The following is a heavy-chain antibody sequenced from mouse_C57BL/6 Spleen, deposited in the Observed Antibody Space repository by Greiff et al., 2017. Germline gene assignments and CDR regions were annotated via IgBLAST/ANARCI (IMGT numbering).Heavy chain of an antibody. J-gene: IGHJ3*01. Sequence: QVQLKQSGAELAKPGASVKLSCKASGYTFTSYWMHWVKQRPGQGLEWIGYINPSSGYTKYTQKFKDKATLTADKSSSTAYMQLSSLTYEDSAVYYCASSRQPTFFAYWGQGTLVTVSA. CDR1: GYTFTSYW. CDR2: INPSSGYT. CDR3: ASSRQPTFFAY. D-gene: IGHD3-2*01. V-gene: IGHV1-7*01.